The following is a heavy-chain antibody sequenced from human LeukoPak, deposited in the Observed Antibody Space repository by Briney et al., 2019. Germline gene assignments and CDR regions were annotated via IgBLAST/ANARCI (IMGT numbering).Heavy chain of an antibody. Sequence: ASVKVSCKASGGTFSSYAISWVRQAPGQRLEWMGRIIPILGIANYAQKFQGRVTITADKSTSTAYMELSSLRSEDTAVYYCAREPRGWFDPWGQGTLVTVSS. V-gene: IGHV1-69*04. D-gene: IGHD3-10*01. CDR3: AREPRGWFDP. CDR1: GGTFSSYA. CDR2: IIPILGIA. J-gene: IGHJ5*02.